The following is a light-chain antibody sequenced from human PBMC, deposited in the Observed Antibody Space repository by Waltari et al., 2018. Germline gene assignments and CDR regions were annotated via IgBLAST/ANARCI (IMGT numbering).Light chain of an antibody. CDR1: NSDVGAYNL. J-gene: IGLJ3*02. CDR2: EAR. Sequence: QSALTQPASVSGSPGQAINISCTGTNSDVGAYNLVSWYQQYPGRAPRLMIYEARNRPSGVSNRFSASKSGNTASLTISGLQADDEADYYCCSYGGSYTWVFGGGTKVTAL. V-gene: IGLV2-23*01. CDR3: CSYGGSYTWV.